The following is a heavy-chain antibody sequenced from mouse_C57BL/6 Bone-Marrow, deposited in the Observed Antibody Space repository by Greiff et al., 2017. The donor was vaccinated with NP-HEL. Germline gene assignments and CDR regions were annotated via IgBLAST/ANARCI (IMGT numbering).Heavy chain of an antibody. CDR3: ANYYGRGSWFAC. V-gene: IGHV1-81*01. CDR2: IYPRSGNT. Sequence: QVQLQQSGAELARPGASVKLSCKASGYTFTSYGISWVKQRTGQGLEWIGEIYPRSGNTYYNKKFKGKATLTADKSSSTAYMELRSLTSEDSAVYFCANYYGRGSWFACWGQGTLVTVSA. D-gene: IGHD1-1*01. J-gene: IGHJ3*01. CDR1: GYTFTSYG.